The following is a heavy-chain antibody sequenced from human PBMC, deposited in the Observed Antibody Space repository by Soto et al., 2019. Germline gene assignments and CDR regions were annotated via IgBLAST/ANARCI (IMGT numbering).Heavy chain of an antibody. CDR3: TTQYYYDSSGSLLN. J-gene: IGHJ4*02. V-gene: IGHV3-15*01. CDR2: IKSKTDGGTT. CDR1: GFTFSNAW. Sequence: EVQLVESGGGLIKPGGSLRLSCAVSGFTFSNAWITWVRQAPGKGLEWVGRIKSKTDGGTTDYAATVKGRFTISGDDSKNTLYLQMNSLKTEDTAVYYCTTQYYYDSSGSLLNWGQGTLVTVSS. D-gene: IGHD3-22*01.